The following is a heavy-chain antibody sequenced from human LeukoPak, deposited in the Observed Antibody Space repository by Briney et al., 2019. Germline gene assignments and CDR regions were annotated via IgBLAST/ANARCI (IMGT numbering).Heavy chain of an antibody. Sequence: PGGSLRLSCAASGFTFSNAWMSWARQPPGKGLEWIGEINRSGSTDYNPSLKSRVTISVDTSKNLFSLRLSSVTAADTAVYYCARGYDSGSYYRHWGQGTLVTVSS. CDR3: ARGYDSGSYYRH. CDR2: INRSGST. D-gene: IGHD3-10*01. V-gene: IGHV4-34*01. CDR1: GFTFSNAW. J-gene: IGHJ4*02.